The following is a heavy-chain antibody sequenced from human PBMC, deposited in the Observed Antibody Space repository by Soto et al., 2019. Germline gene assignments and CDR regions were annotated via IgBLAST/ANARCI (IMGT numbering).Heavy chain of an antibody. CDR3: ARVRLSIAVNDALDV. CDR2: MTYDGATE. D-gene: IGHD3-3*02. Sequence: PGGSLRLSCAASGFTFSDYVIHWVRQAAGKGLEWVASMTYDGATEYYADSVKGRFTMSRDNSKRALSLQMNSLRPDDTAVYYCARVRLSIAVNDALDVWGQGTTVTVS. J-gene: IGHJ3*01. V-gene: IGHV3-30*14. CDR1: GFTFSDYV.